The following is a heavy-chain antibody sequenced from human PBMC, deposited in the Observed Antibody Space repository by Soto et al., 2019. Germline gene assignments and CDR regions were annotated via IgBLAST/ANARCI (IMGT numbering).Heavy chain of an antibody. D-gene: IGHD3-22*01. Sequence: ASVKVSCKASGYTFTSYGISWVRQAPGQGLEWMGWISAYNGNTNYAQKLQGRVTMTTDTSTSTAYMELSSLRSDDTAVYSCASHDESSGYGSGYYFDDWGQGTLVTV. CDR1: GYTFTSYG. V-gene: IGHV1-18*01. J-gene: IGHJ4*02. CDR2: ISAYNGNT. CDR3: ASHDESSGYGSGYYFDD.